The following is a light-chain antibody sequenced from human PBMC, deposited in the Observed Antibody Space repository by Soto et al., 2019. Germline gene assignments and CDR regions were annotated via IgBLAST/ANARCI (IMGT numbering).Light chain of an antibody. V-gene: IGLV8-61*01. J-gene: IGLJ2*01. CDR3: VLYMGRGTVE. CDR2: STS. Sequence: QAVVTQEPSFSVSPGGTVTLTCGLSSGSVSTSYYPSWYQQTPGQAPRTLIYSTSTRSSGVPDRFSGSILGSNAALTITGAQADDESDYYCVLYMGRGTVELGGGTKLTVL. CDR1: SGSVSTSYY.